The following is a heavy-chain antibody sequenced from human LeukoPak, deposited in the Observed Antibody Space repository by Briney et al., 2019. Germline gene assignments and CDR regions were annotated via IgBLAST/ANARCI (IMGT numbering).Heavy chain of an antibody. CDR1: GGSISSYY. CDR2: VFNSGGS. V-gene: IGHV4-59*01. J-gene: IGHJ4*02. Sequence: SETLSLTCTVSGGSISSYYWSWIRQPPGKGLEWVGYVFNSGGSNYNPSLQSRVTMSVDTSKNQFSLKLSSVTAADTAVYYCVRTLGGYTYGPFDYWGQGTLVTVSS. D-gene: IGHD5-18*01. CDR3: VRTLGGYTYGPFDY.